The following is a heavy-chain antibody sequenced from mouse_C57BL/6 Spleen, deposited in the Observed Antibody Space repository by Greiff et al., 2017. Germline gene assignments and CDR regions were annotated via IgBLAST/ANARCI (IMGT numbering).Heavy chain of an antibody. CDR1: GFSLTSYA. CDR2: IWTGGGT. Sequence: QVQLKESGPGLVAPSQSLSITCTVSGFSLTSYAISWVRQPPGKGLEWLGVIWTGGGTNYNSALKTRLSISKDNSKSQVFLKMNSLQTDDTARYXCARNSVGSTMITTEYYFDYWGQGTTLTVSS. CDR3: ARNSVGSTMITTEYYFDY. J-gene: IGHJ2*01. V-gene: IGHV2-9-1*01. D-gene: IGHD2-4*01.